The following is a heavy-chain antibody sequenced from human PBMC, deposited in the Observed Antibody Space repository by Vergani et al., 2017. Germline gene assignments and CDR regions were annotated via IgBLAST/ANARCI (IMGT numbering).Heavy chain of an antibody. D-gene: IGHD1-26*01. J-gene: IGHJ4*02. CDR3: ARYSAGGTYFAEPLFDY. Sequence: EVQLVESGGGLVQPGGSLRLSCAASGFTFSSYWMSWVRQAPGKGLEWVANIKEDGSEKYYVASVRGRVPISRENAKNSLYLQMNSLRAEDTAVYYCARYSAGGTYFAEPLFDYWGQGTLVTVSS. CDR2: IKEDGSEK. CDR1: GFTFSSYW. V-gene: IGHV3-7*01.